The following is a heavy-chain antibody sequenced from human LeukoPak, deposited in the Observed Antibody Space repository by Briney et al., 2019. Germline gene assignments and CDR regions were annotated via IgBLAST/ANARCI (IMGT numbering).Heavy chain of an antibody. V-gene: IGHV3-15*01. CDR1: GFTFSNAW. CDR2: IKSKTDGGTT. CDR3: TTGEVEWELPGFDY. J-gene: IGHJ4*02. Sequence: GGSLRLSCAASGFTFSNAWMSWVRQAPGKGLEWVGRIKSKTDGGTTDYAAPVKGRFTISRDDSKNTLYLQMNSLKTEDTAVSYCTTGEVEWELPGFDYWGQETLVTVSS. D-gene: IGHD1-26*01.